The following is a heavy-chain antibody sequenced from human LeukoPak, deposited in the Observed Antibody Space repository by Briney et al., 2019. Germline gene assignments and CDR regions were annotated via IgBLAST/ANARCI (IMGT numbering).Heavy chain of an antibody. J-gene: IGHJ4*02. V-gene: IGHV4-59*01. CDR3: ARVGTMVRGVITPFDY. CDR1: GGSISSYY. CDR2: IYYSGST. Sequence: SETLSPTCTVSGGSISSYYWSWIRQPPGQGLEWIGYIYYSGSTNYNPSLKSRVTISVDTSKNQFSLKLSSVTAADTAVYYCARVGTMVRGVITPFDYWGQGTLVTVSS. D-gene: IGHD3-10*01.